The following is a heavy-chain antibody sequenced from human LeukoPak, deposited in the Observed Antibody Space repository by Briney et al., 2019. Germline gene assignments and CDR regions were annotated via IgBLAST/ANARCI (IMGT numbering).Heavy chain of an antibody. CDR1: GYTFTTYW. J-gene: IGHJ4*02. D-gene: IGHD3-16*01. CDR2: IYPGDSDT. Sequence: GESLKISCKGSGYTFTTYWIGWVRQMPGKGLEWMGIIYPGDSDTRYSPSFQGQVTISADKSISTAYLQWSSLEASDTAMYYWARQADLSYDSDYWGQGTLVTVSS. V-gene: IGHV5-51*01. CDR3: ARQADLSYDSDY.